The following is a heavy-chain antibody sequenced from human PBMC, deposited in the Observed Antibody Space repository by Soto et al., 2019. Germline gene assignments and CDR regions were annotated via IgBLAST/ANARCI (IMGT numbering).Heavy chain of an antibody. Sequence: TSETLSLTCTVSGGSISSADYYWSWSRQPPGEGLEWIGYFHSSGATYKDPSLKSRVTISVDTSKNQISLKLDSVTTADTAVYYCASIWFRDLDYWGHGTLVTVSS. J-gene: IGHJ4*01. CDR3: ASIWFRDLDY. CDR1: GGSISSADYY. V-gene: IGHV4-30-4*01. D-gene: IGHD3-10*01. CDR2: FHSSGAT.